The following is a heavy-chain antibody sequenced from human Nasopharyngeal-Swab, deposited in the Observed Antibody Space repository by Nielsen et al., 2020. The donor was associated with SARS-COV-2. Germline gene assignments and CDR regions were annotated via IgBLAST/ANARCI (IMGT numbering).Heavy chain of an antibody. Sequence: GESLKISCAASGFTFSSYGMHWVRQAPGKGLEWEAFISNDGSDKYYADSVKGRFTISRDNSKNTLYLQMNSLRAEDTAVYYCAFSTTVIVTPSGCWGQGTLVTVSS. D-gene: IGHD5-18*01. CDR1: GFTFSSYG. V-gene: IGHV3-30*03. CDR2: ISNDGSDK. J-gene: IGHJ4*02. CDR3: AFSTTVIVTPSGC.